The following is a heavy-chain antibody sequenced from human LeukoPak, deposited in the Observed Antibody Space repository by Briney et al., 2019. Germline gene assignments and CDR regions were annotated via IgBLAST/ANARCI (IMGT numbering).Heavy chain of an antibody. CDR3: ARHEEPRRVYYYGMDV. CDR1: GGSISSYY. CDR2: IYYSGST. V-gene: IGHV4-59*08. D-gene: IGHD1-14*01. Sequence: SETLSLTCTVSGGSISSYYWSWIRQPPGKGLEWIGYIYYSGSTNYNPSLKSRATISVDTSKNQFSLKLSSVTAADTAVYYCARHEEPRRVYYYGMDVWGQGTTVTVSS. J-gene: IGHJ6*02.